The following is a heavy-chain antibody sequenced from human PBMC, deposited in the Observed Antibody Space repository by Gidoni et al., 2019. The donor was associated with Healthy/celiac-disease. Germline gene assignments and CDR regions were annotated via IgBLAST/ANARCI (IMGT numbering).Heavy chain of an antibody. D-gene: IGHD3-3*01. CDR1: GLPFRSYG. CDR2: IWYDGSNK. V-gene: IGHV3-33*08. Sequence: QVQLVESGVGVVQPGRSLRLSCAASGLPFRSYGMHWVRQAPGKGLEWVAVIWYDGSNKYYADTVKGRFTSSRDNSKNTMYLQMNSLRAEDTAVYYCARALDDVWSGYYYYGMDVWGQGTTVTVSS. J-gene: IGHJ6*02. CDR3: ARALDDVWSGYYYYGMDV.